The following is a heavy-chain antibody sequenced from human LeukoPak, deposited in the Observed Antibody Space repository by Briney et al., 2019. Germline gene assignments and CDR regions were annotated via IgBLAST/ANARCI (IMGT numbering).Heavy chain of an antibody. CDR1: GGSFSGYY. Sequence: SETLSLTCAVYGGSFSGYYWRWIRQPPGKGLEWIGEINHSGSTNYNPSLKSRVTISVDTSKNQFSLKLSSVTAADTAVYYCARYANSPYYYYAMDVWGQGTTVTVSS. D-gene: IGHD4/OR15-4a*01. CDR3: ARYANSPYYYYAMDV. V-gene: IGHV4-34*01. CDR2: INHSGST. J-gene: IGHJ6*02.